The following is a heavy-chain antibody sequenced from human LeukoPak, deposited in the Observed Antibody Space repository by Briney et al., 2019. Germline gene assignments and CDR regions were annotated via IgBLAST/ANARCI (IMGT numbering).Heavy chain of an antibody. V-gene: IGHV1-8*03. CDR2: MNPNSGNT. D-gene: IGHD3-22*01. Sequence: ASVKVSCKASGYTFTSYDINWVRQATGQGLEWMGWMNPNSGNTGYAQKFQGRVTITRNTSISTAYMELSSLRSEDTAVYYCARAPLPPYYYDSSGYYNFDYWGQGTLVTVSS. CDR3: ARAPLPPYYYDSSGYYNFDY. CDR1: GYTFTSYD. J-gene: IGHJ4*02.